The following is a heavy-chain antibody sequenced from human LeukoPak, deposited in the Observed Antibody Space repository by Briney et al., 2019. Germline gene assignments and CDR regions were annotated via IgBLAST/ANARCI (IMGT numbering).Heavy chain of an antibody. D-gene: IGHD4-17*01. J-gene: IGHJ4*02. V-gene: IGHV1-8*01. CDR3: ARGPYRSYGDYGY. CDR1: GYTFTSYD. Sequence: GASVKVSCKASGYTFTSYDINWVRQATVQGLEWMGWMNPNSGNTGYAQKFQGRVTMTRNTSISTAYMELSSLRSEDTAVYYCARGPYRSYGDYGYWGQGTLVTVSS. CDR2: MNPNSGNT.